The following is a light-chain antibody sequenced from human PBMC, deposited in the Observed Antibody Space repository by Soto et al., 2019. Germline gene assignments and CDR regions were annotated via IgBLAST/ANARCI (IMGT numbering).Light chain of an antibody. V-gene: IGKV1-5*01. CDR1: QSISSW. J-gene: IGKJ4*01. CDR3: QQYNSYPLT. CDR2: DAS. Sequence: DIQMTQSPSTLSASVGYRFTITCRASQSISSWLAWYQKKPGKAPKLLIYDASSLESGVPSRLSGSGSGTEFTITISSMKTDDFATYYCQQYNSYPLTFGGGTKVDIK.